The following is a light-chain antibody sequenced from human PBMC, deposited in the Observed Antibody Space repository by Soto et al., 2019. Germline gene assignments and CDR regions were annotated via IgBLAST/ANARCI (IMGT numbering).Light chain of an antibody. CDR2: EVT. V-gene: IGLV2-14*01. CDR1: SSDVGGYNY. Sequence: QSVLTQPASVSGSPGQSITISCTGTSSDVGGYNYVSWYQQHPGKAPKLIIYEVTNRPSGVSNRFSGSKSGDTASLTISGLQAEDEADYYCSSYTSRTTPYVFGGGTNVTVL. CDR3: SSYTSRTTPYV. J-gene: IGLJ1*01.